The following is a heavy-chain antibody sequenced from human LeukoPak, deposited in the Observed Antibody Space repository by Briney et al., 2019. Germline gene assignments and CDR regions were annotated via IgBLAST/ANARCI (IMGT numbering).Heavy chain of an antibody. CDR1: GFTFNNYW. J-gene: IGHJ4*02. V-gene: IGHV3-66*01. Sequence: SGGSLRLSCAASGFTFNNYWMNWVRQAPGKGLEWVSVIYSGGSTYYANSVKGRFTISRDNSKNTLYLQMGSLRAEDMAVYYCARADLLGIFGYWGQGTLVTVSS. CDR2: IYSGGST. D-gene: IGHD2-15*01. CDR3: ARADLLGIFGY.